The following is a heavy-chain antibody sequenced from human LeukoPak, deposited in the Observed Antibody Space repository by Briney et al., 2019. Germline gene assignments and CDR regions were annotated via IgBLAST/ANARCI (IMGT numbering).Heavy chain of an antibody. V-gene: IGHV3-23*01. CDR1: GFTFSSYA. D-gene: IGHD5-18*01. CDR3: AKDRIQLWLRTYYYYGMDV. CDR2: ISRSGGST. Sequence: ESLTLSCDASGFTFSSYAMSWVRQAPGKGLEWVSAISRSGGSTYYADSVKGRFTISRDNSKNTLYLQMNSLRAEDTAVYYCAKDRIQLWLRTYYYYGMDVWGQGTTVTVSS. J-gene: IGHJ6*02.